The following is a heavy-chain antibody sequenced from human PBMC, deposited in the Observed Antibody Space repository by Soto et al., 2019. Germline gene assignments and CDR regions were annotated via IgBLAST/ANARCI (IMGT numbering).Heavy chain of an antibody. D-gene: IGHD3-22*01. CDR3: ARDQSGYYDSSGYTYFDY. CDR1: GYTFTGYY. J-gene: IGHJ4*02. CDR2: INPNSGGT. V-gene: IGHV1-2*04. Sequence: ASVKVSCKASGYTFTGYYMHWVRQAPGQGHEWMGWINPNSGGTNYAQKFQGWVTMTRDTSISTAYMELSRLRSDDTAVYYCARDQSGYYDSSGYTYFDYWGQGXLVTVYS.